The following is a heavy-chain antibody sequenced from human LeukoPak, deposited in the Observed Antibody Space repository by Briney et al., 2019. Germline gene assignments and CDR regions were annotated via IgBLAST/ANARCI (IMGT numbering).Heavy chain of an antibody. V-gene: IGHV3-15*01. J-gene: IGHJ4*02. CDR3: TTGARGRDGYKSHFDN. D-gene: IGHD5-24*01. CDR2: VKSKTDGGTT. Sequence: GGSLRLSCAASGFTFTNAWMSWVRQAPGKGLEWVGGVKSKTDGGTTDYAAPVKGRFTISRDDSKNTLFLQMNSLNTEDTAVYSCTTGARGRDGYKSHFDNWGLGTLVTVSS. CDR1: GFTFTNAW.